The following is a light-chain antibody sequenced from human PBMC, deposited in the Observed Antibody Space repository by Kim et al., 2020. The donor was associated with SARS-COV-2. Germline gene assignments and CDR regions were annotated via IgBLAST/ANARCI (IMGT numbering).Light chain of an antibody. J-gene: IGLJ1*01. Sequence: GQSLTISRTGTSTDVGSYNLVTWYQQHQGKAPKLMIYEVSKRPSGVSNRFSGAKSGNTASLTISGLQAENEADYYCCSYAGSSTWVFGTGTKVTVL. V-gene: IGLV2-23*02. CDR1: STDVGSYNL. CDR3: CSYAGSSTWV. CDR2: EVS.